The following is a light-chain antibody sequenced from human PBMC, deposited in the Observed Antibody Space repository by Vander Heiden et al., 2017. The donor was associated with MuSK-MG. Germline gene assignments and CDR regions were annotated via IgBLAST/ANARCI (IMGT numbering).Light chain of an antibody. CDR1: SSDVGCYKY. CDR2: EVN. J-gene: IGLJ2*01. V-gene: IGLV2-8*01. Sequence: SALTQPPSASVSPGQSVTISCPGTSSDVGCYKYVSWYQKPPGKAPKVMNYEVNKRPAGVPGRFSCSKSGNTASLTVSGLQAEDEAYYYCSSYASSNNVVFGGGTKLTVL. CDR3: SSYASSNNVV.